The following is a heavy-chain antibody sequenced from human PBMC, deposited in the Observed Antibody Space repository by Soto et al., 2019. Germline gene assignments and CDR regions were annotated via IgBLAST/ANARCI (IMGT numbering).Heavy chain of an antibody. Sequence: GGSLRLSCAASGFTFSSYSMNWVRQAPGKGLEWVSYISSSSSTIYYADSVKGRFTISRDNAKNSLYLQMNSLRAEDTAVYYCARDLGYCSGGSCYSEGYFDSWGQGALVTVSS. CDR2: ISSSSSTI. CDR3: ARDLGYCSGGSCYSEGYFDS. V-gene: IGHV3-48*01. D-gene: IGHD2-15*01. J-gene: IGHJ4*02. CDR1: GFTFSSYS.